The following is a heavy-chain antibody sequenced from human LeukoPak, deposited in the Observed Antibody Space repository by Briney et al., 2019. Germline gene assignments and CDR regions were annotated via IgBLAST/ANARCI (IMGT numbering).Heavy chain of an antibody. Sequence: ASVKVSCTASGYTCSSYGISWVRQAPGQGLEWMGWISPYNGNTEYGQKVQGRVTMTTDRPTTTASMELRSLRSDDTAMYYCARVRPPNIVDSVMDYKYYHDMDVWGQGTTVTVSS. V-gene: IGHV1-18*01. CDR1: GYTCSSYG. CDR2: ISPYNGNT. CDR3: ARVRPPNIVDSVMDYKYYHDMDV. D-gene: IGHD5-18*01. J-gene: IGHJ6*02.